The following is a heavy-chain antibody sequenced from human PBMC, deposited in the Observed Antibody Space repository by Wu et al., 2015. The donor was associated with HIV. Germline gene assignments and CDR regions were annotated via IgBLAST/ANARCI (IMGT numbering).Heavy chain of an antibody. J-gene: IGHJ6*03. V-gene: IGHV1-2*02. CDR1: GYTFTDYY. D-gene: IGHD3-3*02. CDR3: ARDWQFHVIFDDYYIDV. CDR2: INPESGDT. Sequence: QVQLAQSGSEVKKSGASVNVSCKASGYTFTDYYLHWVRQAPGQGLQWMGWINPESGDTNYAQTFKGRITMTRDTSIDTAYMVLTGLKSNDTALYFCARDWQFHVIFDDYYIDVWAKGPRSSSP.